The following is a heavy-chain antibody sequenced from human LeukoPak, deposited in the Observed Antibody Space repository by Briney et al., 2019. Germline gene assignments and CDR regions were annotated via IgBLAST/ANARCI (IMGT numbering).Heavy chain of an antibody. J-gene: IGHJ6*02. D-gene: IGHD3-3*01. CDR1: GYTFTGYY. CDR3: ARYEPTYYDFWSGYYDYYYYGMDV. CDR2: VNPNSGGT. Sequence: ASVKVSCKASGYTFTGYYMHWVRQAPGQGLEWMGWVNPNSGGTNYAQKFQGRVTMTRDTSISTAYMELSRLRSDDTAVHYCARYEPTYYDFWSGYYDYYYYGMDVWGQGTTVTVSS. V-gene: IGHV1-2*02.